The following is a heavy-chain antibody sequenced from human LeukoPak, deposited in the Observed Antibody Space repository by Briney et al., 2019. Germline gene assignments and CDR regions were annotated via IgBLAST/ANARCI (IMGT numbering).Heavy chain of an antibody. CDR1: GFTFSSYE. Sequence: GGSLRLSCAASGFTFSSYEMNWVRQAPGKGLEWVSYISSSGSTIYYADSVKGRFTISRDNAKNSLYLQMNSLRAEDTAVYYCASGGSSSWLHYYFDYWGQGTLVTVSS. V-gene: IGHV3-48*03. D-gene: IGHD6-13*01. J-gene: IGHJ4*02. CDR2: ISSSGSTI. CDR3: ASGGSSSWLHYYFDY.